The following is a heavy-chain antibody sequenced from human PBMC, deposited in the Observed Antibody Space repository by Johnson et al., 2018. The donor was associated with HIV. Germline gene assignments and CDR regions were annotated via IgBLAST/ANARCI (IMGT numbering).Heavy chain of an antibody. D-gene: IGHD6-13*01. V-gene: IGHV3-30*04. CDR1: GFTFSSYA. J-gene: IGHJ3*02. CDR3: ARDPRSSSWYYYSNDAFDI. CDR2: ISYDGSDK. Sequence: VQLVESGGGLVQPGGSLRLSCAASGFTFSSYAMHWVRQAPAKGLEWVAVISYDGSDKYYADSVKGRFTISRDNSKNTLYLQMNSLRAEDTAVYYCARDPRSSSWYYYSNDAFDIWGQGTMVTVSS.